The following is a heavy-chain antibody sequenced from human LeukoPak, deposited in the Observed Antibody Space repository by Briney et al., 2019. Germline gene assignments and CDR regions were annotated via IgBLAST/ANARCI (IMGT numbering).Heavy chain of an antibody. D-gene: IGHD6-13*01. CDR2: ISSSSSYI. CDR1: GFTFSSYS. V-gene: IGHV3-21*01. J-gene: IGHJ4*02. CDR3: ARDNAAAAGTRFDY. Sequence: GGSLRLPCAASGFTFSSYSMNWVRQAPGKGLEWVSSISSSSSYIYYADSVKGRFTISRDNAKNSLYLQMNSLRAEDTAVYYCARDNAAAAGTRFDYWGQGTLVTVSS.